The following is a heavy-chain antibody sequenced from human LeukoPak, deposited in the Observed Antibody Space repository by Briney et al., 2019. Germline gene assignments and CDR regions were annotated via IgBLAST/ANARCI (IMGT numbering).Heavy chain of an antibody. D-gene: IGHD6-6*01. CDR2: IYHSGST. CDR1: GYSISSGYY. CDR3: ARGSSIAARAFDY. J-gene: IGHJ4*02. V-gene: IGHV4-38-2*02. Sequence: SETLSLTCTASGYSISSGYYWGWIRQPPGKGLEWIGSIYHSGSTYYNPSLKSRVTISVDTPKNQFSLKLSSVTAADTAVYYCARGSSIAARAFDYWGQGTLVTVSS.